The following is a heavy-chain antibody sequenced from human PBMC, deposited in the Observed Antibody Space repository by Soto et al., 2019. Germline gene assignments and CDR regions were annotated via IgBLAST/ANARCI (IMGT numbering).Heavy chain of an antibody. V-gene: IGHV4-34*01. D-gene: IGHD2-15*01. J-gene: IGHJ6*02. CDR2: INHSGST. CDR1: GGSFSGHY. Sequence: TSETLSLTCAVYGGSFSGHYWSWIRQPPGKGLEWIGEINHSGSTNYNPSLKSRVTISVDTSKNQFSLKLSSVTAADTAVYYCARRVAGRFYYYYYGMDVWGQGTTVTVSS. CDR3: ARRVAGRFYYYYYGMDV.